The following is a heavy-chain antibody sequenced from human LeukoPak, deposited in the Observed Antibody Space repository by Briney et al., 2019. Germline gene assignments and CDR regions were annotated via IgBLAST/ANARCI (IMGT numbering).Heavy chain of an antibody. J-gene: IGHJ6*02. CDR3: ARDGHANYCSGGSCYSAGMDV. CDR2: INPNSGGT. D-gene: IGHD2-15*01. V-gene: IGHV1-2*04. CDR1: GYTFTGYY. Sequence: ASVKVSCKASGYTFTGYYMHWVRQAPGQGLEWMGWINPNSGGTNYAQKFQGWVTMTRDTSISTAYMELSRLRSDDTAVYYCARDGHANYCSGGSCYSAGMDVWGQGTTVTVPS.